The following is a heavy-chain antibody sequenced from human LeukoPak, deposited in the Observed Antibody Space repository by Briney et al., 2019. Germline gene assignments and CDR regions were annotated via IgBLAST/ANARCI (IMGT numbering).Heavy chain of an antibody. Sequence: GESLKISCKGSGYNFATHWIGWVRQTPGKGLEWMGIIYPADSDTRYSPSFQGQVTISADKSINTAYLQWSSLKASDTAMYYCARHDYVDYPCDYWGQGTLVTVSS. J-gene: IGHJ4*02. D-gene: IGHD4-17*01. CDR2: IYPADSDT. CDR1: GYNFATHW. CDR3: ARHDYVDYPCDY. V-gene: IGHV5-51*01.